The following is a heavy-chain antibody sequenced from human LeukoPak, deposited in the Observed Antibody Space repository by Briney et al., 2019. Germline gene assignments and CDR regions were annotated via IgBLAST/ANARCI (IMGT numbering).Heavy chain of an antibody. CDR1: GGSISSYY. Sequence: TTSETLSLTCTVSGGSISSYYWSWIRQPPGKGLEWIGYIYYSGSTKYNPSLKSRVAILVDTSKNQFSLKLSSVTAADTAVYYCARRASRHFDYWGQGTLVTVSS. J-gene: IGHJ4*02. V-gene: IGHV4-59*08. CDR3: ARRASRHFDY. CDR2: IYYSGST. D-gene: IGHD2-2*01.